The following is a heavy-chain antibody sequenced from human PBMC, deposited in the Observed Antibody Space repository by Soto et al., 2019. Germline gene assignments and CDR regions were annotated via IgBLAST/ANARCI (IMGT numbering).Heavy chain of an antibody. D-gene: IGHD2-15*01. Sequence: QVQLVESGGGVVQPGRSLRLSCAASGFTFSSYGMHWVRQAPGKGLEWVAVIWYDGSNKYYADSVKGRFTISRDNSKNTLYLQMNSLRAEATAVYYCARGATVEDAFDIWGQGTMVTVSS. CDR1: GFTFSSYG. J-gene: IGHJ3*02. CDR3: ARGATVEDAFDI. V-gene: IGHV3-33*01. CDR2: IWYDGSNK.